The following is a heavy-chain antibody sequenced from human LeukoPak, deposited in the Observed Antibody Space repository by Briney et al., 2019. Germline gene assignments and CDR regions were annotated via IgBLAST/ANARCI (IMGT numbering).Heavy chain of an antibody. V-gene: IGHV3-53*01. Sequence: GGSLRLSCAASGFTVSSNYMSWVRQAPGKGLEWVSVIYSGGGTYYADSVKGRLTISRDNSKNTLYLQMNSLRAEDTAVYFCAIEVGDSPDHWGQGTLVTISS. J-gene: IGHJ5*02. CDR3: AIEVGDSPDH. D-gene: IGHD4-17*01. CDR2: IYSGGGT. CDR1: GFTVSSNY.